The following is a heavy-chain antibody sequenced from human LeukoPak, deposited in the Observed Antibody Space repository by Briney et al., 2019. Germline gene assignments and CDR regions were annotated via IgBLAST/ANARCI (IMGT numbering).Heavy chain of an antibody. CDR2: ISYDGSNK. J-gene: IGHJ4*02. Sequence: PGGSLRLSCAASGFTFSSYGMHWVRQAPGKGLEWVAVISYDGSNKYYADSVKGRFTISRDNSKNTLYLQMNSLRAEDTAVYYCAKGLGIYYYDSSGDGFAYWGQGTLVTVSS. CDR1: GFTFSSYG. CDR3: AKGLGIYYYDSSGDGFAY. D-gene: IGHD3-22*01. V-gene: IGHV3-30*18.